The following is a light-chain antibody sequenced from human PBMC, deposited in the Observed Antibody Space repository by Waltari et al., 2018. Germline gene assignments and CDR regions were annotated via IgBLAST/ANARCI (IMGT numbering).Light chain of an antibody. CDR3: QSYDTSLSVV. CDR2: VSS. Sequence: QSVLTQPPSVSGAPGQRVTISCTGSGSNIGAGYDVHWYQQLPRAAPKLLIYVSSTRPLGVPDRFFGSTSGTSASLAITGRQAEDEADYYCQSYDTSLSVVFGGGTKLTVL. J-gene: IGLJ3*02. V-gene: IGLV1-40*01. CDR1: GSNIGAGYD.